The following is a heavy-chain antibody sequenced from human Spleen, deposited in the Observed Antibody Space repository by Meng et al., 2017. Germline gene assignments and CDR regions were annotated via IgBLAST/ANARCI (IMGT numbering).Heavy chain of an antibody. CDR2: INHSGST. V-gene: IGHV4-34*01. CDR3: ARGPTTMAHDFDY. J-gene: IGHJ4*02. D-gene: IGHD4-11*01. Sequence: QLQRCGAGLLHPSETLSLTSVVSGGSFSDYYWSWIRQPPGNGLEWIGEINHSGSTNYNPSLESRATISVDTSQNNLSLKLSSVTAADSAVYYCARGPTTMAHDFDYWGQGTLVTVSS. CDR1: GGSFSDYY.